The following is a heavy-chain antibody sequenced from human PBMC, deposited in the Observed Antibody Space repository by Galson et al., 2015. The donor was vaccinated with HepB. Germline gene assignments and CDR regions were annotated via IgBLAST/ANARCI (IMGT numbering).Heavy chain of an antibody. V-gene: IGHV1-2*07. CDR1: GYTFTGSY. CDR3: ARDGGGWNWFDP. J-gene: IGHJ5*02. Sequence: SVKVSCKASGYTFTGSYIHWVRQAPGQGLEWMGWINPNRGGTNYAHKFQGRVTMSRDTSIDTAYMELSRLISDDTAVYYCARDGGGWNWFDPWGQGTLVTVSS. CDR2: INPNRGGT. D-gene: IGHD3-16*01.